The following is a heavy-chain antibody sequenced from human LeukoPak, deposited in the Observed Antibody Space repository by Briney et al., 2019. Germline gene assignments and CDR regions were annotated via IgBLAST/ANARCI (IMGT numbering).Heavy chain of an antibody. CDR1: GASINNYY. CDR3: AGGSRVYDRSGFHTWHDY. V-gene: IGHV4-59*01. D-gene: IGHD3-22*01. CDR2: LYSTGDT. J-gene: IGHJ4*03. Sequence: SETLSLTCTVSGASINNYYWSWVRQPPLKGLEWIGYLYSTGDTSYNPSLESRVSISMDTSKNHFSLEITSVTAADTAVYYCAGGSRVYDRSGFHTWHDYWGHGTLVTVSS.